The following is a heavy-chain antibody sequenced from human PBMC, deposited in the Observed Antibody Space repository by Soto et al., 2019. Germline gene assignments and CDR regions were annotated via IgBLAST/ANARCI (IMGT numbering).Heavy chain of an antibody. Sequence: QVQLVESGGGVVQPGRSLRLSCAASGFTFSSYGMHWVRQAPGKGLEWVAVISYDGSNKYYADSVKGRFTISRDNSKNTLYVQMNSLRAEDTAVYYCAKDRDCGGDCYSHYYYYGMDVWGQGTTVTVSS. CDR1: GFTFSSYG. D-gene: IGHD2-21*02. CDR3: AKDRDCGGDCYSHYYYYGMDV. V-gene: IGHV3-30*18. J-gene: IGHJ6*02. CDR2: ISYDGSNK.